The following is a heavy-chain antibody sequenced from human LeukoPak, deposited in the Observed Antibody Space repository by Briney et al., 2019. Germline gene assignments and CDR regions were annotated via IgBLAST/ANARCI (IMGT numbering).Heavy chain of an antibody. D-gene: IGHD5-18*01. Sequence: ASVKVSCKVSGYTLTELSMHWVRQAPGNGLEWMGGFDPEDGETIYAQKLQGRVTMTEDTSTDTAYMELSSLRSEDTAVYYCATAPGYSYGSSGGGYWGQGTLVTVSS. CDR3: ATAPGYSYGSSGGGY. CDR2: FDPEDGET. CDR1: GYTLTELS. J-gene: IGHJ4*02. V-gene: IGHV1-24*01.